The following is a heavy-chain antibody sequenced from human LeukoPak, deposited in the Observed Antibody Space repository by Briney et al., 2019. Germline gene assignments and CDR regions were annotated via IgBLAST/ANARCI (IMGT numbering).Heavy chain of an antibody. CDR2: IIPIFGTA. J-gene: IGHJ5*02. CDR3: ARTAPNYYGSGSYYGWFDP. Sequence: ASVKVSCKASGGTFSSYAISWVRQAPGQGLEWMGGIIPIFGTANYAQKFQGRVTITTDESTSTAYMELSSLRSEDTAVYYCARTAPNYYGSGSYYGWFDPWGQGTLVTVSS. CDR1: GGTFSSYA. D-gene: IGHD3-10*01. V-gene: IGHV1-69*05.